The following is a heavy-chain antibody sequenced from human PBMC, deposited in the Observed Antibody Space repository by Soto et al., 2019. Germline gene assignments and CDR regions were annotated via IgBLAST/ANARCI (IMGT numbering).Heavy chain of an antibody. CDR1: SGSFSGYY. D-gene: IGHD3-3*01. CDR2: IDHSGST. Sequence: PSETLSLTCAVYSGSFSGYYWSWIRQPPGKGLEWIGEIDHSGSTNYNPSLKSRVTISVDTSKNQFSLKLSSVTAADTAVHYCAREGGFWSGYYRTNWFDPWGQGALVTVSS. CDR3: AREGGFWSGYYRTNWFDP. V-gene: IGHV4-34*01. J-gene: IGHJ5*02.